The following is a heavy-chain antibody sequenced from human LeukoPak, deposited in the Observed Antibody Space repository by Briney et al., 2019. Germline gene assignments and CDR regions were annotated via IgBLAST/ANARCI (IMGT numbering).Heavy chain of an antibody. J-gene: IGHJ6*02. D-gene: IGHD6-19*01. CDR1: GYTFTSYG. CDR3: ARVRIAVAGTSYYYGMDV. V-gene: IGHV1-18*01. CDR2: ISAYNGNT. Sequence: VKVSCKASGYTFTSYGISWVRQAPGQGLEWMGWISAYNGNTNYAQKLQGRVTMTTDTSTSTAYMELRSLRSDDTAVYYCARVRIAVAGTSYYYGMDVWGQGTTVTVSS.